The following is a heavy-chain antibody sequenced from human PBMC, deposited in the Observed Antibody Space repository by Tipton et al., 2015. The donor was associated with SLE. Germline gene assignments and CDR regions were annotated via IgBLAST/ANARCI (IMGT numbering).Heavy chain of an antibody. CDR2: IYYSGST. CDR1: GGSISSSSYY. V-gene: IGHV4-39*01. D-gene: IGHD6-19*01. J-gene: IGHJ4*02. CDR3: VRLHTYSSGWYDY. Sequence: TLSLTCTVSGGSISSSSYYWGWIRQPPGKGLELIGSIYYSGSTYYNPSLKSRVTISVDTSKNQFSLKLSSVTAADTAVYYCVRLHTYSSGWYDYWGQGTLVTASS.